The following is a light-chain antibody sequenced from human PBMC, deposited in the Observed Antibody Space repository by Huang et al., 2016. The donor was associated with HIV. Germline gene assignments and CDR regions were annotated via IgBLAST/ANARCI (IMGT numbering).Light chain of an antibody. CDR3: QQYNNWLA. V-gene: IGKV3-15*01. CDR1: QTVNSN. CDR2: GAS. Sequence: EIVMTQSPATLSVSPGESATLSCRASQTVNSNLAWYQHQPGQAPRLLIYGASTRATGVPARFSGSGAGTKFTLTISSLQSEDFAVYYCQQYNNWLAFGQGTKVEIK. J-gene: IGKJ1*01.